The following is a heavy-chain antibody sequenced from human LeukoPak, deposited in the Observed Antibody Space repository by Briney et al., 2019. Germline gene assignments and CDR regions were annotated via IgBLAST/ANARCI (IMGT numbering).Heavy chain of an antibody. CDR2: IWPDGGTT. V-gene: IGHV3-23*01. CDR3: AKDRLPDSSWSLDY. CDR1: GFTFSSYA. J-gene: IGHJ4*02. D-gene: IGHD6-13*01. Sequence: GGSLRLSCAASGFTFSSYAMNWVRQAPGKGLDWVSGIWPDGGTTFYADSVKGRFTISRDNSRNILYLQMNSLRAEDTAIYYCAKDRLPDSSWSLDYWGQGTLVTVSS.